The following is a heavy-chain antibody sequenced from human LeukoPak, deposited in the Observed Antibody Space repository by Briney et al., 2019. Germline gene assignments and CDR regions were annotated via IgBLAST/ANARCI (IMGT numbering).Heavy chain of an antibody. D-gene: IGHD2-15*01. CDR3: ARGAIYCSGGSCYPNYFDY. Sequence: SSVKVSCKTSGGTFTSYAITWVRQAPGQGLEWMGKIIPISGTTNYAQKFQGRVTITADKSTSTAYMELSSLRSEDTAVYYCARGAIYCSGGSCYPNYFDYWGQGTLVTVSS. CDR2: IIPISGTT. V-gene: IGHV1-69*06. J-gene: IGHJ4*02. CDR1: GGTFTSYA.